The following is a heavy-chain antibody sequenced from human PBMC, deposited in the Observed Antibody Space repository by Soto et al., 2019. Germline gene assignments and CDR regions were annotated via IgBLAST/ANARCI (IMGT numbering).Heavy chain of an antibody. V-gene: IGHV3-23*04. D-gene: IGHD2-21*02. CDR3: GKGGGGDHGY. J-gene: IGHJ4*02. CDR1: GFIFTTSD. CDR2: ITTTGDTT. Sequence: QLVESEGGLVQPGGSLRLSCEASGFIFTTSDMSWVRQAPGKGLEWVSSITTTGDTTHYADSVRGRFTISRDNARNTVELKMDSPRVGDRDVFYGGKGGGGDHGYWGQGTLVAVSS.